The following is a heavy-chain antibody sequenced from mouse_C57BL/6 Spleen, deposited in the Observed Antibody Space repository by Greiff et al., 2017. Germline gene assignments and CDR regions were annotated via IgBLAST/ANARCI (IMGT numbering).Heavy chain of an antibody. CDR2: INPNNGGT. J-gene: IGHJ3*01. Sequence: VQLQQSGPELVKPGASVKMSCKASGYTFTDYNMHWVKQSPGKSLEWIGYINPNNGGTSYNQKFKGKATLTVNTSSSTAYMELRSLTSEDSAVYYCARHYYGSSLFADWGQGTMVTVSA. CDR3: ARHYYGSSLFAD. CDR1: GYTFTDYN. V-gene: IGHV1-22*01. D-gene: IGHD1-1*01.